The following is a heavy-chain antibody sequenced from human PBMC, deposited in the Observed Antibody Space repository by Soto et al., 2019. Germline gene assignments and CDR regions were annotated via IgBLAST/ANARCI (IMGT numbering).Heavy chain of an antibody. Sequence: ASVKVSCKASGGTFSSYAISWVRLAPGQGLEWMGGIIPIFGTANYAQKFQGRVTITADESTSTAYMELSSLRSEDTAVYYCARSGATSGSYSVGYYYGMDVWGQGTTVTVSS. CDR3: ARSGATSGSYSVGYYYGMDV. V-gene: IGHV1-69*13. CDR1: GGTFSSYA. D-gene: IGHD1-26*01. CDR2: IIPIFGTA. J-gene: IGHJ6*02.